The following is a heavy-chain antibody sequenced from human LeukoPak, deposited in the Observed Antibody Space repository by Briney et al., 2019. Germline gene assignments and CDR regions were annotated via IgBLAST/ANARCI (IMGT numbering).Heavy chain of an antibody. J-gene: IGHJ5*02. V-gene: IGHV4-34*01. CDR3: TRHVRKRGIAVAGSPGWFDP. D-gene: IGHD6-19*01. CDR2: INHSRST. Sequence: RSSETLSLTCTVYGGSFSGYYWSWIRQPPGKGLEWIGEINHSRSTNYNPSLKSRVTISVDTSKNQFSLRLSSVTATDTAVYYCTRHVRKRGIAVAGSPGWFDPWGQGTLVTVSS. CDR1: GGSFSGYY.